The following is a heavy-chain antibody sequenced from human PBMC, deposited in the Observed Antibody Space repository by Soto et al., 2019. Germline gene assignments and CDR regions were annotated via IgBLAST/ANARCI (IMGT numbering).Heavy chain of an antibody. CDR2: IIPIFGTA. V-gene: IGHV1-69*13. Sequence: SVKVSCKASGGTFSSYAISWVRQAPGQGLEWMGGIIPIFGTANYAQKFQGRVTITADESTSTAYMELSSLRSEDTAVYYCASGPMTTVTTFDYWGKGTLVTVSS. CDR3: ASGPMTTVTTFDY. CDR1: GGTFSSYA. D-gene: IGHD4-17*01. J-gene: IGHJ4*02.